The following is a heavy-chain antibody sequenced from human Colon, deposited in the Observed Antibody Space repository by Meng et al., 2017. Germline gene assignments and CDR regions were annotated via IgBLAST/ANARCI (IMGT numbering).Heavy chain of an antibody. J-gene: IGHJ4*02. Sequence: SETLSLTCTVSGGSVSSGSYYWSWLRQPPGKELEWIGYIYYSGSTNYNPSLKSRVTISVDTSKNQFSLKLSSVTAADTAVYYCARDIRYNGYGCYFDYWGQGTLVTVSS. D-gene: IGHD5-12*01. CDR1: GGSVSSGSYY. CDR3: ARDIRYNGYGCYFDY. CDR2: IYYSGST. V-gene: IGHV4-61*01.